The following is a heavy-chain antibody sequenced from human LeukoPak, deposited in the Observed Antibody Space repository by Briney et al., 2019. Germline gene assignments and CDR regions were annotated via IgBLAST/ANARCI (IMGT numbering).Heavy chain of an antibody. V-gene: IGHV3-21*01. Sequence: GGSLRLSCAASAFTFRTYSMNWVRQAPGKGLEWVSSISSSGIYIYYADSVKGRFTISRDNAKNSLYLQMNSLRAEDTAVYYCAGDPYGDSSTDYWGQGTLVTVSS. CDR3: AGDPYGDSSTDY. CDR2: ISSSGIYI. CDR1: AFTFRTYS. J-gene: IGHJ4*02. D-gene: IGHD4-17*01.